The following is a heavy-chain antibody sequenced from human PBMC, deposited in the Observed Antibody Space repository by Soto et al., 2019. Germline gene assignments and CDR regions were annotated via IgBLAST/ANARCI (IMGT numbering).Heavy chain of an antibody. CDR2: ISYSGST. V-gene: IGHV4-59*01. J-gene: IGHJ6*02. CDR3: ARGGFSYGRDYGMDV. D-gene: IGHD5-18*01. CDR1: GGSISSYY. Sequence: SETLSLTCTVSGGSISSYYWSWIRQPPGKGLDWIGYISYSGSTNYNPSLKSRVTISVDTSKNQFSLKLTSVTAADTAVYYCARGGFSYGRDYGMDVWGQGTTVTVSS.